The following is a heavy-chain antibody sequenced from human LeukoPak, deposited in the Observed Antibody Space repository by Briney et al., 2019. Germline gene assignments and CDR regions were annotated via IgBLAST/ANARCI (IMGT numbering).Heavy chain of an antibody. CDR3: ARVCRGCSGSGYYFDY. J-gene: IGHJ4*02. V-gene: IGHV1-2*02. D-gene: IGHD6-19*01. Sequence: ASVKVSCKASGYTFAGYYMHWVRQAPGQGLEWMGWINPNSGGTNYAQKFQGRVTMTRDTSISTAYMELSRLRSDDTAVYYCARVCRGCSGSGYYFDYWGQGTLVTVSS. CDR2: INPNSGGT. CDR1: GYTFAGYY.